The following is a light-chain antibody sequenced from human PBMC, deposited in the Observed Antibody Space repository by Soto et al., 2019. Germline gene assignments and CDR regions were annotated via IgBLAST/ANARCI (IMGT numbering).Light chain of an antibody. Sequence: QSALTQPASVSGSPGQSITISCTGTSDDVGGFDYVSWYQQHPGKAPKLMIYEVTNRPSGISGRFSGSKSGNTASLTISGLQTEDEAHYYCSSYTTTNAVLLFGGGTQLTVL. CDR2: EVT. CDR3: SSYTTTNAVLL. V-gene: IGLV2-14*01. J-gene: IGLJ2*01. CDR1: SDDVGGFDY.